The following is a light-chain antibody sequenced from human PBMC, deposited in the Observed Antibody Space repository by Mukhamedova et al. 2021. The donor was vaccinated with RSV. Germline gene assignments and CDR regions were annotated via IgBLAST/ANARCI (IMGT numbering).Light chain of an antibody. CDR1: SSDVGSYNL. CDR2: EGS. J-gene: IGLJ3*02. V-gene: IGLV2-23*01. Sequence: GQSITISCTGTSSDVGSYNLVSWYQQHPGKAPKLMIYEGSKRPSGVSNRFSGSKSGNTASLTISGLQAEDEADYYCCSYTGSTLVF. CDR3: CSYTGSTLV.